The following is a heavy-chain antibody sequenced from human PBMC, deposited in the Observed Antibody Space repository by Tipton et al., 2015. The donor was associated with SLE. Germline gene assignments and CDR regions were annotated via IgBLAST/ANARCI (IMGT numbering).Heavy chain of an antibody. CDR2: IYYTGST. V-gene: IGHV4-59*12. Sequence: SLTCTVSGGSISSYYWSWIRQPPGKGLEWIGYIYYTGSTDYNPSLKSRVTISVDTSKNQFSLNLRSVTAADTAVYYCARDGFGSGSFDAFDIWGQGTKVTVSS. D-gene: IGHD1-26*01. J-gene: IGHJ3*02. CDR3: ARDGFGSGSFDAFDI. CDR1: GGSISSYY.